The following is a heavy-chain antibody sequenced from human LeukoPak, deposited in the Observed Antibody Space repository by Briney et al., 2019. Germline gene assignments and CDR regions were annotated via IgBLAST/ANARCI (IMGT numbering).Heavy chain of an antibody. CDR2: IYPGDSDT. CDR3: ARGDASMATGFNY. Sequence: GESLKISCQTSGFTFTNYWIGGVRQMPGKGLEWMGIIYPGDSDTKYSPSFRGQVTMSADKSTSTAYLQWASLKASDTAMYFCARGDASMATGFNYWGQGTLVTVSS. V-gene: IGHV5-51*01. J-gene: IGHJ4*01. CDR1: GFTFTNYW. D-gene: IGHD6-6*01.